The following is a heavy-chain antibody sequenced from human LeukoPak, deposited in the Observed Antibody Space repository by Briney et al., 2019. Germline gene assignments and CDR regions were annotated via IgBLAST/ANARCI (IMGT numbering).Heavy chain of an antibody. CDR2: TYYSSST. Sequence: SETLSLTCTVSGASISSSTYYWGWIRQPPGEGLEWIGYTYYSSSTYYNPSLKSRVTISVDTSKSQFSLMLNSVTAADTAVYYCATPGRIAVAGQFDYWGQGTLVTVSS. J-gene: IGHJ4*02. D-gene: IGHD6-19*01. V-gene: IGHV4-39*01. CDR1: GASISSSTYY. CDR3: ATPGRIAVAGQFDY.